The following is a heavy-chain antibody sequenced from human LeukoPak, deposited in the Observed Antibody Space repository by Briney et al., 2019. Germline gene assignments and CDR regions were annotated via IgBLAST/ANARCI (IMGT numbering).Heavy chain of an antibody. D-gene: IGHD3-3*02. CDR1: GGTFSSYA. Sequence: SVKVSCKASGGTFSSYAISWVRQAPGHGLEWMGGIIPIFGTANYAQKFQGRVTITTDESTSTAYMELSSLRSEDTAVYYCARAYRDHFWSGYYTGETDRRKTYYYYYMDVWGNGTPVTVSS. J-gene: IGHJ6*03. CDR2: IIPIFGTA. V-gene: IGHV1-69*05. CDR3: ARAYRDHFWSGYYTGETDRRKTYYYYYMDV.